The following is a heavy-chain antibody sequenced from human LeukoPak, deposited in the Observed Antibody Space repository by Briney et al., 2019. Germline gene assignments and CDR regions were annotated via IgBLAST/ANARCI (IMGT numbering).Heavy chain of an antibody. CDR1: GGSISSGNYY. CDR2: IYTGGST. J-gene: IGHJ4*02. Sequence: PSQTLSLTCTVSGGSISSGNYYWSWIRQPAGKGLEWIGRIYTGGSTNYNPSLKSRVTQSVDTSKNQFSLKLSSVTAADTAVYYCARDNSLDYSKHHYFDYWGQGTLVTVSS. D-gene: IGHD4-11*01. V-gene: IGHV4-61*02. CDR3: ARDNSLDYSKHHYFDY.